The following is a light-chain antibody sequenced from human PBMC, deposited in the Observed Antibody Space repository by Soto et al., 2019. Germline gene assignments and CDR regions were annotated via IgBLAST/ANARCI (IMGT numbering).Light chain of an antibody. CDR3: SSFAGNNNLV. V-gene: IGLV2-8*01. CDR2: EVS. Sequence: QSALTQPPSASGSPGQSVTISCTGTSSDVGVYNYVSWYQQHPSKAPKLMIYEVSKRPSGVPDRFSGSKSGNTASLTVSGLQAEDEADYYCSSFAGNNNLVFGGGTKLTVL. CDR1: SSDVGVYNY. J-gene: IGLJ2*01.